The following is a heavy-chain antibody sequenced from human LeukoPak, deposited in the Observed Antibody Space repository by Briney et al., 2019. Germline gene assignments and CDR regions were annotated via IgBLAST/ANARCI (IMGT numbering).Heavy chain of an antibody. D-gene: IGHD3-22*01. CDR1: GFTFSSYA. Sequence: GRSLRLSCAASGFTFSSYAMHWVRQAPGKGLEWVAVISYDGSNKYYADSVKGRFTISRDNSKNTLYLQMNSLRAEDTAVYYCAGAPYYYDTSGFLIWGQGTMVTVSS. J-gene: IGHJ3*02. CDR2: ISYDGSNK. CDR3: AGAPYYYDTSGFLI. V-gene: IGHV3-30-3*01.